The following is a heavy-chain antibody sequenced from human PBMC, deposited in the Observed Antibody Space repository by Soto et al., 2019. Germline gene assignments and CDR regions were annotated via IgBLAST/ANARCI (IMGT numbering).Heavy chain of an antibody. D-gene: IGHD3-16*02. J-gene: IGHJ3*02. Sequence: SETLSLTCAVYGGSFSGYYWSWIRQPPGKGLEWIGEISHSGSTNYNPSLKSRVTISVDTSKNQFSLKLSSVTAADTAVYYCARGYDYIWGIYRYTNAFDIWGQGTMVTVSS. V-gene: IGHV4-34*01. CDR3: ARGYDYIWGIYRYTNAFDI. CDR2: ISHSGST. CDR1: GGSFSGYY.